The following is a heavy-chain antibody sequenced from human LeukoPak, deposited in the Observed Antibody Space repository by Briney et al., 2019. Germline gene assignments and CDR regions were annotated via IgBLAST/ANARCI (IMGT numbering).Heavy chain of an antibody. CDR3: ASPSGSYLLGFDY. CDR2: INHSGST. J-gene: IGHJ4*02. V-gene: IGHV4-34*01. CDR1: GGSFSGYY. D-gene: IGHD1-26*01. Sequence: PSETLSLTCAVYGGSFSGYYWSWIRQPPAKGLEWIGEINHSGSTNYNPSLKSRVTISVDTSKNQFSLKLSSVTAADTAVYYCASPSGSYLLGFDYWGQGTLVTVSS.